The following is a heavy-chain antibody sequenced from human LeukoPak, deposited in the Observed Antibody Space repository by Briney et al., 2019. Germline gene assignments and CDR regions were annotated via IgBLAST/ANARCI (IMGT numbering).Heavy chain of an antibody. CDR1: GFTFTKYW. CDR2: IKQDGSDK. CDR3: ARDMITDYGDYLGPPGGN. J-gene: IGHJ4*02. D-gene: IGHD4-17*01. Sequence: GGSLRLSCAASGFTFTKYWMTWVRQAPGQGLEWVGNIKQDGSDKNYMDSVKGRFTISRDNTKNSVYLQMSSLRAEDTAVYYCARDMITDYGDYLGPPGGNWGQGTLVTVSS. V-gene: IGHV3-7*01.